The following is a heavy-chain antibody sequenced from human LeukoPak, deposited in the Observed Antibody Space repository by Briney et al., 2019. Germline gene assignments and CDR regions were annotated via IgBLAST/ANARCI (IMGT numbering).Heavy chain of an antibody. D-gene: IGHD3-22*01. Sequence: SVKVSCKASGGTFSSYAISWVRQAPGQGLEWMGGIIPIFGTANYAQKFQDRVTITADKSTSTAYMELSSLRSEDTAVYYCARGGFLGYYDSSGHFDYWGQGTLVTVSS. CDR3: ARGGFLGYYDSSGHFDY. V-gene: IGHV1-69*06. CDR2: IIPIFGTA. CDR1: GGTFSSYA. J-gene: IGHJ4*02.